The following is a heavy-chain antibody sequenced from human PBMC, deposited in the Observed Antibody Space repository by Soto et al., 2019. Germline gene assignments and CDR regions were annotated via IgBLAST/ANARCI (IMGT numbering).Heavy chain of an antibody. CDR2: IIPIFGTA. CDR3: ARDKVGYYDSSGYYRVSVPPDYYYGMDV. CDR1: GVTFSSYA. D-gene: IGHD3-22*01. J-gene: IGHJ6*02. V-gene: IGHV1-69*01. Sequence: QVQLVQSGAEVKKPGSSVKVSCKASGVTFSSYAISWVRQAPGPGLEWMGGIIPIFGTANYAQKIQGRVTITAHESTSTAYMELSSLRSEDTAVYYCARDKVGYYDSSGYYRVSVPPDYYYGMDVWGQGTTVTVSS.